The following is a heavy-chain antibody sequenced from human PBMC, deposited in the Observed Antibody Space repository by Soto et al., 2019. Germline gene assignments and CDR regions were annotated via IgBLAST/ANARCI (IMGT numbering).Heavy chain of an antibody. CDR2: IYYSGST. CDR1: GGSISSYY. D-gene: IGHD2-2*01. V-gene: IGHV4-59*08. CDR3: ARLRSDLVVVPAATPDY. J-gene: IGHJ4*02. Sequence: PSETLSLTCTVSGGSISSYYWSWIRQPPRKGPEWIGYIYYSGSTNYNPSLKSRVTISVDTSKNQFSLKLSSVTAADTAVYYCARLRSDLVVVPAATPDYWGQGTLVTVSS.